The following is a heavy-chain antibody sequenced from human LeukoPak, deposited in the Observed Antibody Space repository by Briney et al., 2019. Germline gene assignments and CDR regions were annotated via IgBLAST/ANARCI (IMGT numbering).Heavy chain of an antibody. CDR1: GGSFSGYY. Sequence: PSETLSLTCAVYGGSFSGYYWSWIRQPPGKGLEWIGEINHSGSTNYNPSLKSRVTISVDTSKNQFSLKLSSVTAADTAVYYCARVTNYYDSSGYYCDAFDIWGQGTMVTVSS. CDR2: INHSGST. V-gene: IGHV4-34*01. CDR3: ARVTNYYDSSGYYCDAFDI. D-gene: IGHD3-22*01. J-gene: IGHJ3*02.